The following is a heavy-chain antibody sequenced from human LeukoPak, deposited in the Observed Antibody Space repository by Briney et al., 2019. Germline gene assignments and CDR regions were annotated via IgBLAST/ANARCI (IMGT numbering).Heavy chain of an antibody. J-gene: IGHJ6*02. V-gene: IGHV4-34*01. CDR2: INHSGST. CDR3: ADPKGEDGMDV. D-gene: IGHD1-26*01. Sequence: SETQSLTCAVYGGSFSGYYWSWIRQPPGKGLEWIGEINHSGSTNYNPSLKSRVTISVDTSKNQFSLKLSSVTAADTAVYYCADPKGEDGMDVWGQGTTVTVSS. CDR1: GGSFSGYY.